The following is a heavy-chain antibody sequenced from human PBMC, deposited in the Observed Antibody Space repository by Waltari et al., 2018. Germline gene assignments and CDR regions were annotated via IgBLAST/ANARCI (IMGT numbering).Heavy chain of an antibody. D-gene: IGHD3-10*01. CDR3: ARQWFRDV. CDR2: INSDGIIP. J-gene: IGHJ6*02. Sequence: EVQLVESGGDLVQPGGSLRLSCAASGVTFSSYWMHWVRQAPGKGLVWVSRINSDGIIPTYADSVNGRFTISRDNAKNTLYLQMNSLRAEDTAVYYCARQWFRDVWGQGTTVTVSS. CDR1: GVTFSSYW. V-gene: IGHV3-74*01.